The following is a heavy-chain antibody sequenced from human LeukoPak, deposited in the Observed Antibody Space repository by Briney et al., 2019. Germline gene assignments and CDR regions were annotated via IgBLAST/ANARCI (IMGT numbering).Heavy chain of an antibody. CDR2: ISALFPNT. J-gene: IGHJ6*03. CDR1: GFTFDNYV. D-gene: IGHD3-10*01. Sequence: GGSLRLSCAASGFTFDNYVMAWFRQAPGKGLEWVSTISALFPNTYSADSVKGRFTISKDNSTTIQFLLSNILREEDTAVYYLGKDLFSGSGRAGNMDVWGKGTTVTVSS. CDR3: GKDLFSGSGRAGNMDV. V-gene: IGHV3-23*01.